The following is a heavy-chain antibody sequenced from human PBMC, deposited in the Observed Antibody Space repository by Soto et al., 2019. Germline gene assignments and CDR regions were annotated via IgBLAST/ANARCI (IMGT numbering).Heavy chain of an antibody. Sequence: QVQLVESVGGVVQPGTSLRLSCAVSGFPFSTYGFHWVRQPPGKGLEWVAVIVSDGSAKYHADSVEGRFTISRDNSKDTLYLHMNSLRAEDTAVYYCARDDAFGNENGFDIWGQGTMVIVSS. J-gene: IGHJ3*02. V-gene: IGHV3-33*01. CDR2: IVSDGSAK. CDR1: GFPFSTYG. D-gene: IGHD1-1*01. CDR3: ARDDAFGNENGFDI.